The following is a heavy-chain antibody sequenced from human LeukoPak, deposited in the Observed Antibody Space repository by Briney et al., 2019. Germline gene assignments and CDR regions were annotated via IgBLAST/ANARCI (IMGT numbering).Heavy chain of an antibody. CDR1: GYTFTSYG. CDR3: AREIRYFDWFLHYYYMDV. Sequence: GASVKVSCKASGYTFTSYGISGVRQAPGQGLEWMGWISAYNGNTNYAQKLQGRVTMTTDTSTSTAYMELRSLRSDDTAVYYCAREIRYFDWFLHYYYMDVWGKGTTVTISS. D-gene: IGHD3-9*01. V-gene: IGHV1-18*01. CDR2: ISAYNGNT. J-gene: IGHJ6*03.